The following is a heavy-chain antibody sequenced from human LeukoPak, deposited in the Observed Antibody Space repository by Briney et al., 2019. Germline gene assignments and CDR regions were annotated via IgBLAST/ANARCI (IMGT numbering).Heavy chain of an antibody. CDR3: VRDFRSADY. Sequence: GGSLRLSCAASGFSFGTYCMHWVRQAPGKGPMWVSRICPDGTVTNYADSVEARFSISRDNARNTVYLQMNSLRAEDTAVYYCVRDFRSADYWGQGTLVTVSS. V-gene: IGHV3-74*01. CDR2: ICPDGTVT. J-gene: IGHJ4*02. CDR1: GFSFGTYC.